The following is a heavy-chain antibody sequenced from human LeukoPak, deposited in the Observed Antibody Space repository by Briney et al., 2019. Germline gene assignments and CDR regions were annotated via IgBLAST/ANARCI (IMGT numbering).Heavy chain of an antibody. Sequence: SETLSLTCTVSGGSISSYYWSWIRQPPGKGLEWIGYIYYSGSTNYNPSLKSRVTISVDTSKNQFSLKLSSVTAADTAVYYCAKDSPYGDYMKNWGQGTLVTVSS. CDR1: GGSISSYY. V-gene: IGHV4-59*12. D-gene: IGHD4-17*01. J-gene: IGHJ4*02. CDR3: AKDSPYGDYMKN. CDR2: IYYSGST.